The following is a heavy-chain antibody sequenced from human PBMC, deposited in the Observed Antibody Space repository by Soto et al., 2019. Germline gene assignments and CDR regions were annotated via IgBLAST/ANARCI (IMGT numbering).Heavy chain of an antibody. CDR2: IIPIFGTA. CDR1: GGTFSSYA. CDR3: ARAVPYSSSSGYYFDY. Sequence: GASVKVSCKASGGTFSSYAISWVRQAPGQGLEWMGGIIPIFGTANYAQKFQGRVTITADESTSTAYMELSSLRSEDTAVYYCARAVPYSSSSGYYFDYWGQGTLVTVSS. J-gene: IGHJ4*02. V-gene: IGHV1-69*13. D-gene: IGHD6-6*01.